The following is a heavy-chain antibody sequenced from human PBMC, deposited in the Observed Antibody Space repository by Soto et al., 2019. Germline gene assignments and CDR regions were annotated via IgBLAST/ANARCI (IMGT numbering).Heavy chain of an antibody. CDR2: IYYSGST. V-gene: IGHV4-31*03. CDR1: GGSTSSGGYY. D-gene: IGHD3-3*01. CDR3: ARGIYYDFWSGYPGYFDY. J-gene: IGHJ4*02. Sequence: PSETLSLTCTVSGGSTSSGGYYWSWIRQHPGKGLEWIGYIYYSGSTYYNPSLKSRVTISVDTSKNQFSLKLSSVTAADTAVYYCARGIYYDFWSGYPGYFDYWGQGTLVTVSS.